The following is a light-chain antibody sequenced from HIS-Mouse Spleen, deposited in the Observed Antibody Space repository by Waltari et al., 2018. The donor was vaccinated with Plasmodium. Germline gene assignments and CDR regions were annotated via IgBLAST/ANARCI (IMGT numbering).Light chain of an antibody. Sequence: EIVLPQSPGTLSLSPGERATLSCRASQRVSSRYFAWYQQKPGPAPRLLIYGASSSATGVPDRFSGSGSGTDFTLTISRLEPEEFAVYYCQQYGSSPYTFGQGTKLEIK. CDR1: QRVSSRY. CDR2: GAS. J-gene: IGKJ2*01. V-gene: IGKV3-20*01. CDR3: QQYGSSPYT.